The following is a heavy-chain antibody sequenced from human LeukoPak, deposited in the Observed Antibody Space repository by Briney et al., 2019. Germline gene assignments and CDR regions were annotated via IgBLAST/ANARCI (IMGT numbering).Heavy chain of an antibody. CDR3: ARWNSGYDPHLSFDY. J-gene: IGHJ4*02. D-gene: IGHD5-12*01. CDR1: GFTFSDYY. V-gene: IGHV3-11*04. CDR2: ISSSGSTI. Sequence: GGSLRLSCAASGFTFSDYYMSWIRQAPGKGLEWVSYISSSGSTIYYADSVKGRFTISRDNAKNSLYLQMNSLRAEDTAVYYCARWNSGYDPHLSFDYWGQGTLVTVSS.